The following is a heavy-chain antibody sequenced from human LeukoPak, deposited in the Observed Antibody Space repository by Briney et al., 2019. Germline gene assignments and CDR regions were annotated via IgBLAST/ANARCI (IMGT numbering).Heavy chain of an antibody. J-gene: IGHJ4*02. CDR1: GFTFIEYN. V-gene: IGHV3-11*01. D-gene: IGHD5-24*01. CDR2: ISADSDKI. Sequence: PGGSLRLSCSASGFTFIEYNMNWVPQAPGKGLEWVLHISADSDKIYYADSVKGRFTISRDNTKNSVSLQMNSLRAEDTAVYYCARKFDRDGAYWGRGTLVVVSS. CDR3: ARKFDRDGAY.